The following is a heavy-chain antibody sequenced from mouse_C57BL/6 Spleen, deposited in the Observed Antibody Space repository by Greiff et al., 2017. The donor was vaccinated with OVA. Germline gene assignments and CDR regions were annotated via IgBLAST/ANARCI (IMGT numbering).Heavy chain of an antibody. D-gene: IGHD1-1*01. CDR3: ARWDYGSFDY. J-gene: IGHJ2*01. V-gene: IGHV1-64*01. CDR1: GYTFTSYW. Sequence: VQLQQSGAELVKPGASVKLSCKASGYTFTSYWMHWVKQRPGQGLEWIGMIHPNSGSTNYNEKFKSKATLTVDKSSSTAYMQLSSLTSEDSAVYYCARWDYGSFDYWGQGTTLTVSS. CDR2: IHPNSGST.